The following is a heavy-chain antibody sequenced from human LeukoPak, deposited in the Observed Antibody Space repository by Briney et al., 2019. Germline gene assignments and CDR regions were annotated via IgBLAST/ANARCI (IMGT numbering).Heavy chain of an antibody. Sequence: SETLSLTCTVSGGSISSHYWSWMRQPPGKGLEWIGYIYYSGSTNYNPSLKSRVTMSVDTSKNQFSLKLSSVTAADTAVYYCARYRQDSSGYYYLDHWGQGTLATVSS. V-gene: IGHV4-59*11. CDR3: ARYRQDSSGYYYLDH. J-gene: IGHJ4*02. CDR2: IYYSGST. D-gene: IGHD3-22*01. CDR1: GGSISSHY.